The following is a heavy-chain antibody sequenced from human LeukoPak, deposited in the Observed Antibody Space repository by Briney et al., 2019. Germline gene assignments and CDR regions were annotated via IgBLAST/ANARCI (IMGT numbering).Heavy chain of an antibody. Sequence: GGSLRLSCAASGFTVSSNYMSWVRQAPGKGLEWVSSISSSSSYIYYADSVKGRFTISRDDAKNSLYLQMNSLRAEDTAVYYCARHWGSGKYSPKHFDYWGQGTLVTVSS. D-gene: IGHD3-10*01. CDR3: ARHWGSGKYSPKHFDY. CDR1: GFTVSSNY. V-gene: IGHV3-21*01. CDR2: ISSSSSYI. J-gene: IGHJ4*02.